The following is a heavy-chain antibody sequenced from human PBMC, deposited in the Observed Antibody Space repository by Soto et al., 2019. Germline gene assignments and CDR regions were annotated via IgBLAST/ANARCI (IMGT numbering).Heavy chain of an antibody. V-gene: IGHV1-58*01. Sequence: SVKVSCKASGFTFTSSAVQWLRQARGQRLEWIGWIVVGSGNTNYAQKFQERVTITRDMSTSTAYMELSSLRSEDTAVYYCAADRTYDFWSGSEARNYYGMDVWGQGTTVTV. D-gene: IGHD3-3*01. CDR1: GFTFTSSA. CDR2: IVVGSGNT. CDR3: AADRTYDFWSGSEARNYYGMDV. J-gene: IGHJ6*02.